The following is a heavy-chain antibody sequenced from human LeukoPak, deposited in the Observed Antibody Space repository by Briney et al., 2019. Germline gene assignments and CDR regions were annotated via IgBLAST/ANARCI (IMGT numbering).Heavy chain of an antibody. CDR2: IYHSGST. Sequence: PSETLSLTCTVSGGSISSGGYYWSWIRQPPGKGLEWIGYIYHSGSTYYNSSLKTRVTISVDRSKNQFSLSLDSVTAADTAVYYCAREYCGTTSCHPFDYWGQGTLVTVSS. D-gene: IGHD2-2*01. CDR1: GGSISSGGYY. CDR3: AREYCGTTSCHPFDY. J-gene: IGHJ4*02. V-gene: IGHV4-30-2*01.